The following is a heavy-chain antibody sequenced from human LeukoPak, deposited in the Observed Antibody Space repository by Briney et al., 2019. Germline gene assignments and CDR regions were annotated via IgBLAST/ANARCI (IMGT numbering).Heavy chain of an antibody. Sequence: PGGSLRLSCAASGFTFSNYYMSWVRQAPGKGLEWVAVISFDGRNKHYTDSVEGRFTISRDNSENTLYLQMDSLRVDDTAVYYCARRYCSGGSCCSDYWGQGTLVTVSS. CDR2: ISFDGRNK. CDR3: ARRYCSGGSCCSDY. J-gene: IGHJ4*02. CDR1: GFTFSNYY. V-gene: IGHV3-30*03. D-gene: IGHD2-15*01.